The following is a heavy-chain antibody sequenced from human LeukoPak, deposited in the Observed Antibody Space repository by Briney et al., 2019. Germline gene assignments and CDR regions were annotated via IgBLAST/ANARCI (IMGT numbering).Heavy chain of an antibody. CDR1: GFTFSSYS. Sequence: GGALRLSCAASGFTFSSYSMNWVRQAPGKGLEWVSSISSSGSYIYYADSVNGRFTISRDNAKNSLYLQINSLRAEDTAVYYCARDYWGQGTLVTVSS. J-gene: IGHJ4*02. V-gene: IGHV3-21*01. CDR2: ISSSGSYI. CDR3: ARDY.